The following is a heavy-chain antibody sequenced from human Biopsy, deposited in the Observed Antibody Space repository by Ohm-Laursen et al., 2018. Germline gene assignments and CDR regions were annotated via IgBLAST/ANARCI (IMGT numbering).Heavy chain of an antibody. CDR3: ARMKGRGYFDC. V-gene: IGHV4-38-2*01. Sequence: TLSLTSGVSGFSISSGFHWPWTRHPPGEGLARIGFIYRNGTSTNNPSFKIPVAMAVDTTTNQFSLTLSFVTAADTAVYYCARMKGRGYFDCWGQGTLVIGSS. J-gene: IGHJ4*02. D-gene: IGHD2-15*01. CDR1: GFSISSGFH. CDR2: IYRNGTS.